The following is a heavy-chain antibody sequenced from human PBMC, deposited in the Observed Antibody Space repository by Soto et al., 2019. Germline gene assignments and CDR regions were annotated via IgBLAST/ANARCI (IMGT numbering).Heavy chain of an antibody. D-gene: IGHD5-12*01. Sequence: GEGLKISRKGFGYSFNSYLVCWVRQLPGKGLEWMGIIYPGDSDTRYRPSFQGQVTISTDKSISTAYLQWSSLKASDTAMYYCARPVNGGYVYWGQGTLVTVSS. CDR2: IYPGDSDT. CDR1: GYSFNSYL. CDR3: ARPVNGGYVY. J-gene: IGHJ4*02. V-gene: IGHV5-51*01.